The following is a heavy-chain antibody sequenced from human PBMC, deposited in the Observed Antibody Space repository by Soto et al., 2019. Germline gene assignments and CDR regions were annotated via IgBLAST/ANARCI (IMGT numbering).Heavy chain of an antibody. CDR3: ARGKNPGSSFNWLDP. Sequence: ASVKVSCKASGYIFTSSDINWVRQASGQGLEWMGWMNPDSGNTGYAQKFQGRVTMTRNTSISTAYMELSSLRFEDTAVYYCARGKNPGSSFNWLDPWGQGTLVTVSS. CDR1: GYIFTSSD. J-gene: IGHJ5*02. D-gene: IGHD6-6*01. V-gene: IGHV1-8*01. CDR2: MNPDSGNT.